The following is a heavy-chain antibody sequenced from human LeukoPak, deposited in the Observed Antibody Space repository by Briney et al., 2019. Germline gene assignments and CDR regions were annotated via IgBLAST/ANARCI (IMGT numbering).Heavy chain of an antibody. Sequence: SETLSLTCTVSGGSISSSSYYWGWIRQPPGKGLEWIGSIYYSGSTYYNPSLKSRVTISVDTSKNQFSLKLSSVTAADTAVYYCARDLRDYYDSSGYHGAFDIWGQGTMVTVSS. CDR2: IYYSGST. V-gene: IGHV4-39*07. J-gene: IGHJ3*02. CDR3: ARDLRDYYDSSGYHGAFDI. CDR1: GGSISSSSYY. D-gene: IGHD3-22*01.